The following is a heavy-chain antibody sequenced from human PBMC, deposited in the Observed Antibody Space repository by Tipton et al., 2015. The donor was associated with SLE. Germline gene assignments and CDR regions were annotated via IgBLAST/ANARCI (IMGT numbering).Heavy chain of an antibody. D-gene: IGHD6-13*01. CDR3: ATQPPYSGTWYFDY. CDR2: ISAYNGNT. CDR1: GYTFTSNG. V-gene: IGHV1-18*01. Sequence: QVQLVQSGAEVKKAGASVKVSCKASGYTFTSNGIAWVRQAPGQRLEWMGWISAYNGNTNYAQNLQGRVSMTTDTSTTTAYMELRNLRSDDTAVYYCATQPPYSGTWYFDYWGQGTLVTVSS. J-gene: IGHJ4*02.